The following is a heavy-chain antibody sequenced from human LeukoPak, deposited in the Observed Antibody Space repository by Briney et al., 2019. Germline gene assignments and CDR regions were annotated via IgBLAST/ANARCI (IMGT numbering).Heavy chain of an antibody. J-gene: IGHJ3*02. V-gene: IGHV4-34*01. CDR1: GGSFSGYY. CDR3: ARYTAMVAFHAHGFDI. CDR2: INHSGNT. Sequence: SETLSLTCAVYGGSFSGYYWSWIRQPPGKGLEWIGEINHSGNTNYNPSLKSRVTISLDTSKNQFSLKLRSVTAADTAVYYCARYTAMVAFHAHGFDIWGKGTMVTVS. D-gene: IGHD5-18*01.